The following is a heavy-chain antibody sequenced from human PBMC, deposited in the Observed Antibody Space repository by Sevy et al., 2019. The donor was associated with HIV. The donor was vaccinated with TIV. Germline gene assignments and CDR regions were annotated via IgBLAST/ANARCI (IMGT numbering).Heavy chain of an antibody. V-gene: IGHV4-4*02. J-gene: IGHJ5*02. CDR3: AREGCSSTSCYGGYWFDP. D-gene: IGHD2-2*01. Sequence: SETLSLTCAVSGGSISSSNWWSWVRQPPGKGLEWIGEIYHSGSTNYNPSLKSRVTISVDKSKNQFSLKLSSVTAADTAVYYCAREGCSSTSCYGGYWFDPWGQGTLVTVSS. CDR1: GGSISSSNW. CDR2: IYHSGST.